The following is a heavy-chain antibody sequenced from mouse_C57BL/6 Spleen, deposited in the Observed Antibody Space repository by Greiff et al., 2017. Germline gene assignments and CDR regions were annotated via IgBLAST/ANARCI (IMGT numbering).Heavy chain of an antibody. V-gene: IGHV10-1*01. CDR2: IRSKSNNYAT. CDR3: VRLRSGGYFDY. Sequence: EVKLMESGGGLVQPKGSLKLSCAASGFSFNTYAMNWVRQAPGKGLEWVARIRSKSNNYATYYADSVKDRFTISRDDSESMLYLQMNNLKTEDTDVYYCVRLRSGGYFDYWGQGTTLTVSS. CDR1: GFSFNTYA. J-gene: IGHJ2*01.